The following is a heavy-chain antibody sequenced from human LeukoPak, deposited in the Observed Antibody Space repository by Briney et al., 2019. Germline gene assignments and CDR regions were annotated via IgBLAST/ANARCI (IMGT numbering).Heavy chain of an antibody. CDR2: ISSSSSYI. CDR1: GFTFSSYS. CDR3: ARDLHYYGSGSYLFPLGY. J-gene: IGHJ4*02. V-gene: IGHV3-21*01. D-gene: IGHD3-10*01. Sequence: PGRSLRLSCAASGFTFSSYSMNWVSQAPGKGLEWVSSISSSSSYIYYADSVKGRFTISRDNAKNSLYLQMNSLRAEDTAVYYCARDLHYYGSGSYLFPLGYWGQGTLVTVSS.